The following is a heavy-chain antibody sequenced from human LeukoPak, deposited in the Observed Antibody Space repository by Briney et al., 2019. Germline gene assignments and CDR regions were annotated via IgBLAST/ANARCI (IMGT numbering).Heavy chain of an antibody. CDR3: ARGASYNYYYGMDV. CDR1: GGSFSGYY. D-gene: IGHD3-16*01. V-gene: IGHV4-34*01. Sequence: SETLSLTCAVYGGSFSGYYWNWIRQPPGKGLEWIGEINHSGSTNYNPSLKSRVTISVDTSKNQFSLKLSSVTAADTAVYYCARGASYNYYYGMDVWGQGTTVTVSS. J-gene: IGHJ6*02. CDR2: INHSGST.